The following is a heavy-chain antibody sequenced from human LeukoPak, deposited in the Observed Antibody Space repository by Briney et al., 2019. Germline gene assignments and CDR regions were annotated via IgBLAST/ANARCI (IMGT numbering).Heavy chain of an antibody. CDR1: GFTFSSYS. Sequence: GGSLRLSCAASGFTFSSYSMNWVRQAPGKGLEWVSAISGSGGSPYYADSVKGRFTISRDNSKNTLYLQIDSLRAEDTAVYYCAKDRYTSDLYYFDYWGQGTLVTVSS. J-gene: IGHJ4*02. V-gene: IGHV3-23*01. CDR3: AKDRYTSDLYYFDY. D-gene: IGHD6-19*01. CDR2: ISGSGGSP.